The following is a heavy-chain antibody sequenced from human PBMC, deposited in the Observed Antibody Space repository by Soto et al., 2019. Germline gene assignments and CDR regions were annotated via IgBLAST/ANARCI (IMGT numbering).Heavy chain of an antibody. V-gene: IGHV3-33*01. Sequence: GGSLRLSCAASGFTFSSYGMQWVRQAPGKGLEWVAVIWYDGSNKYYADSVKGRFTISRDNSKNTLYLQMNSLRAEDTAVYYCARDRGLYYYDSSGLDYWGQGTLVTVSS. CDR3: ARDRGLYYYDSSGLDY. J-gene: IGHJ4*02. CDR2: IWYDGSNK. D-gene: IGHD3-22*01. CDR1: GFTFSSYG.